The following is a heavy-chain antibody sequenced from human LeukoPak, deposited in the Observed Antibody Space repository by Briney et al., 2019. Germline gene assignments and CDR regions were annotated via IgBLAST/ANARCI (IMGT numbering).Heavy chain of an antibody. J-gene: IGHJ4*02. CDR2: ISAYNGNT. D-gene: IGHD1-26*01. CDR1: GYTFTSYG. V-gene: IGHV1-18*01. Sequence: ATVKVSCKASGYTFTSYGISWVRQAPGQGLEWMGWISAYNGNTNYAQKLQGRVTMTTDTSTSTAYMELRSLRSDDTAVYYCARGEGATTEGAWDYWGQGTLVTVSS. CDR3: ARGEGATTEGAWDY.